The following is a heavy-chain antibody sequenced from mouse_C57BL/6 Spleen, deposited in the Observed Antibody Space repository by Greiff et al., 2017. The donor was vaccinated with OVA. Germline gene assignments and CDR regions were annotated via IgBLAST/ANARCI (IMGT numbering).Heavy chain of an antibody. Sequence: QVQLKQPGAELVKPGASVKLSCKASGYTFTSYWMHWVKQRPGQGLEWIGMIHPNSGSTNYNEKFKSKATLTVDKSSSTAYMQLSSLTSEDSAVYYCARRGNWGFDYWGQGTTLTVSS. CDR2: IHPNSGST. CDR3: ARRGNWGFDY. D-gene: IGHD4-1*01. J-gene: IGHJ2*01. CDR1: GYTFTSYW. V-gene: IGHV1-64*01.